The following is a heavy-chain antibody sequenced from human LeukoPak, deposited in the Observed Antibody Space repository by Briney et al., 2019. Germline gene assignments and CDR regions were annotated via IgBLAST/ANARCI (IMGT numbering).Heavy chain of an antibody. Sequence: GGSLRLSCEASGFIFSTYGMHWVRQAPGKGLEWVAVMWYDGSNKYYADSVKGRFTISRDNSKNTLYLQMSSLRAEDTAVYYCVREKSGYTNGWYLFDYWGQGTLVTVSS. J-gene: IGHJ4*02. CDR2: MWYDGSNK. CDR1: GFIFSTYG. D-gene: IGHD6-19*01. V-gene: IGHV3-33*01. CDR3: VREKSGYTNGWYLFDY.